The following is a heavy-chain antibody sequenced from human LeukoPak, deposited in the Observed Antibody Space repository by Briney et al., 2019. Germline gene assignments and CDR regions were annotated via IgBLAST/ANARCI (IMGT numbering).Heavy chain of an antibody. V-gene: IGHV3-23*01. Sequence: PGGSLRLSCAASGFTFSSYGMHWVRQAPGKGLEWVSNIRASGDITYYADSVKGRFTISRDNSKNTLYLQMKSLRAEDTAVYYCAKNRGDYDPEYFHNWGQGTLVTVSS. D-gene: IGHD3-16*01. CDR1: GFTFSSYG. J-gene: IGHJ1*01. CDR2: IRASGDIT. CDR3: AKNRGDYDPEYFHN.